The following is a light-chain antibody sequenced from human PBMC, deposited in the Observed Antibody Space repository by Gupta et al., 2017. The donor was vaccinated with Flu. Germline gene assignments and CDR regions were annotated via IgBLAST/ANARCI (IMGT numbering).Light chain of an antibody. CDR3: TSYAPGNNWL. J-gene: IGLJ2*01. V-gene: IGLV2-8*01. Sequence: SVTISCTGTSSDVGGYSYVSWYQQHPGKAPKLMISEVSKRPSGVPDRFSGSKSGNTASLTVSGLQAEDEADYYCTSYAPGNNWLFGGGTKLTVL. CDR2: EVS. CDR1: SSDVGGYSY.